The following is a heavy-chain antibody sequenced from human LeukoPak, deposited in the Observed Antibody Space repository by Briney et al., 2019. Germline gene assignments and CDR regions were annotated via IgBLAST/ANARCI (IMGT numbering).Heavy chain of an antibody. CDR3: ARPRGAVGQAWFDP. Sequence: SETLSLTCAVYGGSFSGYYWSWIRQPPGKELEWIGEINHSGSTNYNPSLKSRVTISVDTSKNQFSLKLSSVAAADTAVYYCARPRGAVGQAWFDPWGQGTLVTVSS. CDR2: INHSGST. J-gene: IGHJ5*02. V-gene: IGHV4-34*01. CDR1: GGSFSGYY. D-gene: IGHD3-16*01.